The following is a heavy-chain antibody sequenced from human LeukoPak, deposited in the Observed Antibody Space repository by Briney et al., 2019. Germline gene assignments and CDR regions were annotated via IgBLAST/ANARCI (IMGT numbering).Heavy chain of an antibody. CDR1: GFTFTDYS. V-gene: IGHV3-11*01. J-gene: IGHJ3*02. Sequence: PGGSLRLSCAASGFTFTDYSMSWIRQAPGEGLEWVSSISHSGNSIDYADSVKGRFTISRDNAKSSLYLQMNSLRAEDMALYYCAKAEGDDSFDIWGQGTMVTISS. CDR3: AKAEGDDSFDI. CDR2: ISHSGNSI. D-gene: IGHD3-16*01.